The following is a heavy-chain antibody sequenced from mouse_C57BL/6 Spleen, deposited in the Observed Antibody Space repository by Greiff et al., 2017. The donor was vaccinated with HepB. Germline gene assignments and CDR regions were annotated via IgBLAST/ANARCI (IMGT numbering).Heavy chain of an antibody. CDR1: GYTFTSYW. CDR2: IYPGSGST. V-gene: IGHV1-55*01. J-gene: IGHJ4*01. Sequence: QVHVKQSGAELVKPGASVKMSCKASGYTFTSYWITWVKQRPGQGLEWIGDIYPGSGSTNYNEKFKSKATLTVDTSSSTAYMQLSSLTSEDSAVYDCARDNYGSRGAMDYWGQGTSVTVSS. D-gene: IGHD1-1*01. CDR3: ARDNYGSRGAMDY.